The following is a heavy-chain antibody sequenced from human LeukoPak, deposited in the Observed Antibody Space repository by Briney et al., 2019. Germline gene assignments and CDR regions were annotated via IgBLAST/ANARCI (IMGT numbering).Heavy chain of an antibody. CDR3: ARGFPYCGGDCYDY. CDR2: FYSGST. J-gene: IGHJ4*02. Sequence: PSETLSLTCTVSGGSISNYYWSWIRRPPGKGLEWIGFFYSGSTDYSPSLKSRVTISVDTSKNHFSLKLRSVTAADTAVYYCARGFPYCGGDCYDYWGQGTLVTVSS. D-gene: IGHD2-21*02. CDR1: GGSISNYY. V-gene: IGHV4-59*01.